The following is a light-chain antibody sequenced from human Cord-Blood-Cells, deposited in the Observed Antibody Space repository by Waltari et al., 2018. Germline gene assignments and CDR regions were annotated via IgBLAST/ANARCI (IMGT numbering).Light chain of an antibody. J-gene: IGKJ2*01. CDR2: DAS. CDR1: QGISSA. V-gene: IGKV1-13*02. Sequence: AIQLTQSPSSLSASVGDRVTITCRASQGISSALAWYQQKPGKAPKLLIYDASSLERGVPSRFSGSGSGTDFTLTISSLQPEDFATYYCQQFNSYQYTFGQGTKLEIK. CDR3: QQFNSYQYT.